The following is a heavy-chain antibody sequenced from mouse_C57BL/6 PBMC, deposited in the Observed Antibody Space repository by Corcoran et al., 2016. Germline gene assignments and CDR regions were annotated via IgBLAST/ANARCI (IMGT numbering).Heavy chain of an antibody. J-gene: IGHJ2*01. CDR3: ARSLYYYGSSYRFDY. V-gene: IGHV1-26*01. Sequence: EVQLQQSGPELVKPGASVKISCKASGYTFTDYYMNWVKQSHGKSLEWIGDINPNNGGTSYNQKFKGKATLTVDKSSSTAYMELRSLTSEDSAVYYCARSLYYYGSSYRFDYWGQGTTLTVSS. CDR1: GYTFTDYY. D-gene: IGHD1-1*01. CDR2: INPNNGGT.